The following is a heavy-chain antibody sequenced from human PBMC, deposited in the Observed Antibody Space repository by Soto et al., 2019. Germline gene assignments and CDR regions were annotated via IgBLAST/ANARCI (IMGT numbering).Heavy chain of an antibody. V-gene: IGHV1-46*01. CDR1: GYTFTSHY. CDR2: INPSGGST. CDR3: ARVSAVTGTN. Sequence: ASVKVSCKASGYTFTSHYMNWVRQAPGQGLEWMGVINPSGGSTNYAQKFQGRAIMTRDTSTSTVYMELSRLRSEDTAVYYCARVSAVTGTNWGQGTLVTVSS. D-gene: IGHD6-19*01. J-gene: IGHJ4*02.